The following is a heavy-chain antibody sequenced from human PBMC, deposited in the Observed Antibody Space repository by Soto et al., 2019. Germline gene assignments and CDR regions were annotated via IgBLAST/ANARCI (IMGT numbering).Heavy chain of an antibody. V-gene: IGHV2-5*02. J-gene: IGHJ5*02. D-gene: IGHD1-1*01. CDR2: IYWDDDK. CDR3: AHRPPERGLATFDP. CDR1: GFSLSTSGVA. Sequence: QITLKESGPPLVKPTQTLTLTCTFSGFSLSTSGVAVGWIRQPPGKALEWLALIYWDDDKRYSPSLKSRLTFTKDTSKNQVVLTMTNMDPVDTATYYCAHRPPERGLATFDPWGQGTLVTVSS.